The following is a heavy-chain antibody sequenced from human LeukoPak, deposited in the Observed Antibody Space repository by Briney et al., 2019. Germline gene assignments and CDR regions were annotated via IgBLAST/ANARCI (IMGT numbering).Heavy chain of an antibody. CDR2: ISWNSGSI. CDR3: AKDSASRVQGAFDI. Sequence: PGGSLRLSCAASGFTFDDYAMHWVRQAPGKGLEWVSGISWNSGSIGYADSVKGRFTISRDNAKNSLYLQMNSLRAEDTALYYCAKDSASRVQGAFDIWGQGTMVTVSS. CDR1: GFTFDDYA. V-gene: IGHV3-9*01. J-gene: IGHJ3*02. D-gene: IGHD3-10*01.